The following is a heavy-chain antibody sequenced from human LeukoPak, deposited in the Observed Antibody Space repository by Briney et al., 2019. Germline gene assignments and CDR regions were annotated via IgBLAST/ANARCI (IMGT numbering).Heavy chain of an antibody. CDR1: GGSISSGGYY. CDR2: IYYSGST. J-gene: IGHJ4*02. V-gene: IGHV4-31*03. CDR3: ARDPDGYNPRE. D-gene: IGHD5-24*01. Sequence: PSETLSLTCTVSGGSISSGGYYWSWIRQHPGKGLEWIGYIYYSGSTYCNPSLKSRVTISVDTSKNQFSLKLSSVTAADTAVYYCARDPDGYNPREWDQGTLVTVSS.